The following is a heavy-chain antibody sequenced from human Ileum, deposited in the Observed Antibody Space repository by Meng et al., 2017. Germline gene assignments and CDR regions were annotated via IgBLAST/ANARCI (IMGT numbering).Heavy chain of an antibody. D-gene: IGHD4-17*01. V-gene: IGHV3-74*01. CDR2: IIGDGGTR. CDR3: ARGRHYDVDF. J-gene: IGHJ4*02. Sequence: GGSLRLSCAASGFTFSNSWMHWVRQVPGKGLAWVSRIIGDGGTRNYAGSVEGRFTISRDNAKNTLYLQMNSLRVEDTAVYFCARGRHYDVDFWGQGTLVTVSS. CDR1: GFTFSNSW.